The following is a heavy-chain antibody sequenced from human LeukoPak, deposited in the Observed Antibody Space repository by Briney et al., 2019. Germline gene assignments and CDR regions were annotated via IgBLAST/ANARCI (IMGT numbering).Heavy chain of an antibody. J-gene: IGHJ4*02. CDR1: GFSFSSYW. CDR2: IKQDGSEK. CDR3: ARANSSSWCFDY. D-gene: IGHD6-13*01. V-gene: IGHV3-7*01. Sequence: GGSLRLSCAASGFSFSSYWMTWVRQAPGKGLEWVANIKQDGSEKYYVDSVKGRFTISRDNSKNTLYLQMNSLRAEDTAVYYCARANSSSWCFDYWGQGTLVTVSS.